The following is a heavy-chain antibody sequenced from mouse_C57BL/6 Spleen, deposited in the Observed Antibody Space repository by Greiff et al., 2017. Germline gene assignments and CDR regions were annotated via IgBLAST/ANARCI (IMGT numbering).Heavy chain of an antibody. CDR2: INPGSGGT. D-gene: IGHD2-3*01. CDR3: ARKGYSRDYFDY. CDR1: GYAFTNYL. V-gene: IGHV1-54*01. Sequence: QVQLKQSGAELVRPGTSVKVSCKASGYAFTNYLIEWVKQRPGQGLEWIGVINPGSGGTNYNEKFKGKATLTADKSSSTAYMQLSSLTSEDSAVYFCARKGYSRDYFDYWAKAPLSQSPQ. J-gene: IGHJ2*01.